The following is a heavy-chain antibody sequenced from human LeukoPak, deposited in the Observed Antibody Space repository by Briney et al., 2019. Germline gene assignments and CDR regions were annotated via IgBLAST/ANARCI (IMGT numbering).Heavy chain of an antibody. J-gene: IGHJ4*02. CDR1: GFTFDDYG. CDR2: INWNGGST. V-gene: IGHV3-20*04. CDR3: ARSPRGFLEWFWN. D-gene: IGHD3-3*01. Sequence: PGGSLRLSXAASGFTFDDYGMSWVRQAPGKGLEWVSGINWNGGSTRYADSVKGRFTISRDNAKNSLYLQMNSLRAEDTALYYCARSPRGFLEWFWNWGQGTLVTVSS.